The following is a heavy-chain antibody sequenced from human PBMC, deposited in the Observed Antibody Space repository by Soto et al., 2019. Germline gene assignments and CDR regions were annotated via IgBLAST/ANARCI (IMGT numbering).Heavy chain of an antibody. CDR2: IYYSGST. CDR1: GGSITSSSYY. CDR3: ATQEVGGSYVYTFDP. V-gene: IGHV4-39*01. D-gene: IGHD1-26*01. Sequence: QLHLRESGPGLVKPSETLSLTCTVSGGSITSSSYYWGWIRQPPGKGLEWIGSIYYSGSTYYNPYLNSRVTMSVDTSKTQCALKLSSVTGADTAVYYCATQEVGGSYVYTFDPWGQGTLVTVSS. J-gene: IGHJ5*02.